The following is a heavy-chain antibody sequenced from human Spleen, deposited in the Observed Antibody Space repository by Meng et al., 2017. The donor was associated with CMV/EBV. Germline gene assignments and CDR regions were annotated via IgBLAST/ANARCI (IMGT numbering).Heavy chain of an antibody. V-gene: IGHV1-2*02. CDR3: ARDKGLLVGPTGSRPPNFYFDH. D-gene: IGHD1-1*01. CDR2: INPNSGDT. CDR1: GYTFTGYY. J-gene: IGHJ4*02. Sequence: ASVKVSCKASGYTFTGYYIDWVRQAPGQGLEWMGWINPNSGDTHYAQKFQGRVTVTRDTSINTAYLELSGLRSDDTAVYYCARDKGLLVGPTGSRPPNFYFDHWGQGTPVTVSS.